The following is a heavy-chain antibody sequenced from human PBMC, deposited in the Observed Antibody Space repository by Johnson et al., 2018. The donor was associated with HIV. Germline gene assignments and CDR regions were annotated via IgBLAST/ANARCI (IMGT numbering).Heavy chain of an antibody. CDR1: GFTFSSYG. Sequence: QVQLVESGGGVVQPGRSLRLSCAASGFTFSSYGMHWVRQAPGKGLEWLAVISYDGSNKYYADSVKGRFTISRDNSKNTLYLQMNSLRAEDTAVYYCSGEGEGGAFDIWGQGTMVTVSS. J-gene: IGHJ3*02. V-gene: IGHV3-30*03. CDR3: SGEGEGGAFDI. D-gene: IGHD3-16*01. CDR2: ISYDGSNK.